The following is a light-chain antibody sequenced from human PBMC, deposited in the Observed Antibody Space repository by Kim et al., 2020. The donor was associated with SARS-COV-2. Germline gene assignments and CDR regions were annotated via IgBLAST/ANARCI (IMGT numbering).Light chain of an antibody. V-gene: IGKV3-20*01. J-gene: IGKJ2*01. CDR2: GAS. Sequence: SPGERDTLSCRASQSVSSSYVAWYQQKPGQAPRLLIYGASSRDTGIPDRFSGSGSGTDFTLTISRLEPEDFAVYYCQQYGSSPPYTFGQGTKLEI. CDR1: QSVSSSY. CDR3: QQYGSSPPYT.